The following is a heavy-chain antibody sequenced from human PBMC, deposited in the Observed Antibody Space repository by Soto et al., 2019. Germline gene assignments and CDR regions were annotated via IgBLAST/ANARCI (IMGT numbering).Heavy chain of an antibody. CDR1: GGSFSGYY. Sequence: QVQLQQWGAGLLKPSETLSLTCAVYGGSFSGYYWSWIRQPPGKGLEWIGEINHSGSTNYNPSLKSRVTISVDTSKNQFSLKLSSVTAADTAVYCCARGRTFDYWGQGTLVTVSS. CDR2: INHSGST. V-gene: IGHV4-34*01. J-gene: IGHJ4*02. CDR3: ARGRTFDY. D-gene: IGHD2-8*01.